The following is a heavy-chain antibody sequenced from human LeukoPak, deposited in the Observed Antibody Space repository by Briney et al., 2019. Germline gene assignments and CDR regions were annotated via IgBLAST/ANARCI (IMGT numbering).Heavy chain of an antibody. CDR3: ARGAWATRLGS. CDR2: IYESGTT. Sequence: SETLSLTCAVYGVSLNSYYWSWVRQPPGEGLEWIGEIYESGTTEYNPSLKSRVTISMVPSKQQFSLSLSSVTAADTAVYYCARGAWATRLGSWGLGTPVIVSS. CDR1: GVSLNSYY. V-gene: IGHV4-34*01. J-gene: IGHJ4*02. D-gene: IGHD2-15*01.